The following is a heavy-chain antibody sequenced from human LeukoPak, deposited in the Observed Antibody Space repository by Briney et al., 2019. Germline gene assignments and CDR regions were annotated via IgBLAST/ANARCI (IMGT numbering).Heavy chain of an antibody. D-gene: IGHD6-19*01. CDR2: IYHSGST. CDR3: ASAKGVAGTYYFDY. Sequence: SQTLSLTCAVSGGSISSGGYSRSWIRQPPGKGLEWIGYIYHSGSTYYNPSLKSRVTISVDRSKNQFSLKLSSVTAADTAVYYCASAKGVAGTYYFDYWGQGTLVTVSS. J-gene: IGHJ4*02. V-gene: IGHV4-30-2*01. CDR1: GGSISSGGYS.